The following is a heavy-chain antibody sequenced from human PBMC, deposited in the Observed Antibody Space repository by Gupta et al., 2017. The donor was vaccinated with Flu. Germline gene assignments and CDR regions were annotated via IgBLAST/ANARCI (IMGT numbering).Heavy chain of an antibody. CDR1: GFIVGDWY. V-gene: IGHV3-72*01. CDR3: ARTAVYFDMNV. J-gene: IGHJ6*02. D-gene: IGHD2-21*02. Sequence: EVQLAQSGGGLVQPGGSLRLSCAATGFIVGDWYMDWARLVPGKGLQWVARIRDKGKGSSTDYAASVIGRFRIFREDSRNSVYLQMDSLRIEDTALYYCARTAVYFDMNVWGQGTTVTVSS. CDR2: IRDKGKGSST.